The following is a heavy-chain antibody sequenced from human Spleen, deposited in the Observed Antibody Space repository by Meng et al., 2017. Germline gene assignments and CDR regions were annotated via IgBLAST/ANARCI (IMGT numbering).Heavy chain of an antibody. CDR2: IIPNSGDT. V-gene: IGHV1-2*06. CDR3: VRDENISLGKLFGDY. J-gene: IGHJ4*02. CDR1: GYPFTAYY. D-gene: IGHD2-21*01. Sequence: QGRLGQVGAEVKEPGASVKVSCKPSGYPFTAYYIHWARQAPGQGLEWMGHIIPNSGDTLYAPKFQGRVSMTADTSIGTAYVELSGLRSDDTAIYYCVRDENISLGKLFGDYWGQGTLVTVSS.